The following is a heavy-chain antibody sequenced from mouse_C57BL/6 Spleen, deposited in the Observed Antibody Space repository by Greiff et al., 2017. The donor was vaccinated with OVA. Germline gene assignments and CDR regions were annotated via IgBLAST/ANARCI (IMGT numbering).Heavy chain of an antibody. J-gene: IGHJ2*01. D-gene: IGHD3-3*01. CDR1: GFTFSSYA. V-gene: IGHV5-4*01. CDR2: ISDGGSYT. Sequence: DVQLVESGGGLVKPGGSLKLSCAASGFTFSSYAMSWVRQTPEKRLEWVATISDGGSYTYYPDNVKGRFTISRDNAKNNLYLQMSHLKSEDTAMYYCARGTDRDYFDYWGQGTTLTVSS. CDR3: ARGTDRDYFDY.